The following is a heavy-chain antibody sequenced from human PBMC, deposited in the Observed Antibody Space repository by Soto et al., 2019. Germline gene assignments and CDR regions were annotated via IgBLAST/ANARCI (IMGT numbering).Heavy chain of an antibody. V-gene: IGHV3-7*01. Sequence: EVRLVESGGGLVQPGGSLRLSCEASGFTFSDFWMSWVRQAPGKGLEWVANIKGDGSEKRYVDSVRGRFTISRDNAKNSVYLQMNSLRAADAALYYCGRDEVRNGVGVWGQGTTVTVSS. J-gene: IGHJ6*02. CDR1: GFTFSDFW. CDR3: GRDEVRNGVGV. CDR2: IKGDGSEK.